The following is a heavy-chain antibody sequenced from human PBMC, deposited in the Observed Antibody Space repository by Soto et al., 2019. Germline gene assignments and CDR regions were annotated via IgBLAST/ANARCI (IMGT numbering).Heavy chain of an antibody. V-gene: IGHV1-18*01. Sequence: QVQLVQSGAEVKKPGASVKVSCKASGYTFTSNGISWVRQAPGQGLEWMGWISTYRGNTNCAQKFQGRATMTTETSTSTAYMELRSLRSDDTAVYYCTRDQRRNFDYWGQGTLVTVSS. CDR3: TRDQRRNFDY. CDR2: ISTYRGNT. J-gene: IGHJ4*02. CDR1: GYTFTSNG.